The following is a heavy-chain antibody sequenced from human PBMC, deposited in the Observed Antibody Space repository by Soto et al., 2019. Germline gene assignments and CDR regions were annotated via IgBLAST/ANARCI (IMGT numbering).Heavy chain of an antibody. J-gene: IGHJ6*02. Sequence: EVQLVESGGGLVQPGGSLRLSCAVSGFTFSSYWMHWVRQAPGKGLVWVSYISESSESGSTIYYADSVKGRFTISRDNAKNSVYLQMNSLRDEDTAVYYCARDPPYCSGGRCRDYYYYGMDVWGQGTTVTVSS. V-gene: IGHV3-48*02. CDR3: ARDPPYCSGGRCRDYYYYGMDV. D-gene: IGHD2-15*01. CDR1: GFTFSSYW. CDR2: ISESSESGSTI.